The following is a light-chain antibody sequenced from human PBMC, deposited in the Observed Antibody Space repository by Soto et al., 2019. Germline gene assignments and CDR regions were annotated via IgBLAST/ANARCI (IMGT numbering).Light chain of an antibody. CDR1: HSISITY. Sequence: EIVLTQSPGTLSLSPGERATLSCSASHSISITYLTWYHQRPGQAHRLIIYGASTRATGIPARFSGSGSGEDFTLTISRLEHEDFAVYYCQQYGSSGTFGQGTKVDIK. CDR3: QQYGSSGT. V-gene: IGKV3-20*01. CDR2: GAS. J-gene: IGKJ1*01.